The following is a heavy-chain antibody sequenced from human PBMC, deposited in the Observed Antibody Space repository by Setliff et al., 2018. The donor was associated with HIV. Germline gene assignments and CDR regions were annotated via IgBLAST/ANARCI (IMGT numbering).Heavy chain of an antibody. Sequence: PSETLSLTCTVSGVPTSASTYYWGWIRQPPGKGLDWIGYISYSGKTYYNPSLKSRVTISVDTSNNHFSLRLNSVTAADTAVYYCARVSGGYTPYFDYWGQGTLVTVSS. J-gene: IGHJ4*02. CDR3: ARVSGGYTPYFDY. D-gene: IGHD3-22*01. CDR2: ISYSGKT. CDR1: GVPTSASTYY. V-gene: IGHV4-39*02.